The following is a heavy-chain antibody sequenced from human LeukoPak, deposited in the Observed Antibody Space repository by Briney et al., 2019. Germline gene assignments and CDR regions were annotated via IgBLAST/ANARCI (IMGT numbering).Heavy chain of an antibody. CDR2: INHSGST. CDR3: ARSVASGWLDY. V-gene: IGHV4-34*01. D-gene: IGHD6-19*01. CDR1: GGSFSGYY. Sequence: SETLSLTCAVYGGSFSGYYWSWIRQPPGKGLEWIGEINHSGSTNYNPSLKSRVTISVDTSKNQFSLKLSSVTAADTAVYYCARSVASGWLDYWGQGTLVTVSS. J-gene: IGHJ4*02.